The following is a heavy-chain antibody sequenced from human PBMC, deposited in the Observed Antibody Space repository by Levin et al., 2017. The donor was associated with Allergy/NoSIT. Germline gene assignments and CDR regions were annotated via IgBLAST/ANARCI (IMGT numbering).Heavy chain of an antibody. Sequence: SETLSLTCTVSGGSISNFFWSWVRQPPGKGLEWIGYIYYSGSTNYNPSLKSRVTISVDTSKNQSSLKLSSVTAADTAVYYCARGSNGSYFWSDYWGQGTLVTVSS. CDR3: ARGSNGSYFWSDY. J-gene: IGHJ4*02. CDR2: IYYSGST. CDR1: GGSISNFF. V-gene: IGHV4-59*01. D-gene: IGHD1-26*01.